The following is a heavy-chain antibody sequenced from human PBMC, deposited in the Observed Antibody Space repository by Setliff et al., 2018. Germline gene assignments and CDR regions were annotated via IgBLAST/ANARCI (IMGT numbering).Heavy chain of an antibody. Sequence: GGSLRLSCEAFGFTFNNYWMSWVRQAPGKGLEWVANIMQDGGAQYYLDSVKGRFTVSRDNSNNTLYLHMSSLRAEDTAVYFCARGALVLQFLEWLPRFYYMDVWGKGTTVTVSS. CDR2: IMQDGGAQ. J-gene: IGHJ6*03. CDR1: GFTFNNYW. D-gene: IGHD3-3*01. CDR3: ARGALVLQFLEWLPRFYYMDV. V-gene: IGHV3-7*03.